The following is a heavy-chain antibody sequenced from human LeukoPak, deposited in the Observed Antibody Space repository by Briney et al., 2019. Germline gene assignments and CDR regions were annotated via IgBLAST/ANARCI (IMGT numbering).Heavy chain of an antibody. CDR3: ARDPSPWFGESSDRWFDP. CDR2: IYYSGST. D-gene: IGHD3-10*01. CDR1: GGSISSYY. Sequence: SETLSLTCTVSGGSISSYYWSWIRQPPGKGLEWIGYIYYSGSTNYNPSLKSRVTISVDTSKNQFSLKLSSVTAADTAVYYCARDPSPWFGESSDRWFDPWGQGTLVTVSS. V-gene: IGHV4-59*01. J-gene: IGHJ5*02.